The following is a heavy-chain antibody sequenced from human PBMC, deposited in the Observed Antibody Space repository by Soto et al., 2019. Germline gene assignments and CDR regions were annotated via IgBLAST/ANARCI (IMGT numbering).Heavy chain of an antibody. D-gene: IGHD6-13*01. Sequence: SETLSLTCIVSGGSISSSSYYWGWIRQPPGKGLEWIGSIYYSGSTYYNPSLKSRVTISVDTSKNQFSLKLSSVTAADTAVYYCARRLSYSSSWYTYYYYYYGMDVWGKGTTVTVSS. CDR2: IYYSGST. J-gene: IGHJ6*04. CDR3: ARRLSYSSSWYTYYYYYYGMDV. V-gene: IGHV4-39*01. CDR1: GGSISSSSYY.